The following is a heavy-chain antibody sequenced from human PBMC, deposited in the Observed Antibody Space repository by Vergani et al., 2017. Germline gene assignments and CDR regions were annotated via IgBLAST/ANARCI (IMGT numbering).Heavy chain of an antibody. J-gene: IGHJ4*02. CDR2: ISSSSSYI. Sequence: EVQLVESGGGLVKPGGSLRLSCAASGFTFSSYSMNWVRQAPGKGLEWVSSISSSSSYIYYADSMKGRFTISRDNAKNSLYLQMNSLRAEDTAVYYCARDVLRYFDWLSAPPYFDYWGQGTLVTVSS. CDR3: ARDVLRYFDWLSAPPYFDY. CDR1: GFTFSSYS. V-gene: IGHV3-21*01. D-gene: IGHD3-9*01.